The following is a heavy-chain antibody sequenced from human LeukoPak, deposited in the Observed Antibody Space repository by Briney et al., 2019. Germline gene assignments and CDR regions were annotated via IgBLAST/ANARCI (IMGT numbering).Heavy chain of an antibody. J-gene: IGHJ4*02. CDR3: ARVWFGEFDY. CDR2: ISGSGGST. D-gene: IGHD3-10*01. Sequence: GGSLRLSCAASGFTFSSYSMNWVRQAPGKGLEWVSAISGSGGSTYYADSVKGRFTISRDNSKNTLYLQMNSLRAEDTAVYYCARVWFGEFDYWGQGTLVTVSS. V-gene: IGHV3-23*01. CDR1: GFTFSSYS.